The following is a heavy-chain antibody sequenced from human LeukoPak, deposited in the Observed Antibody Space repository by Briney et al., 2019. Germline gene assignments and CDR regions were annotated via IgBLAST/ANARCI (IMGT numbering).Heavy chain of an antibody. J-gene: IGHJ4*02. Sequence: GGSLRLSCAASGFSFKDYAMHWLRQAPGKGLEWVSGIGWDSGSLDYAGSEKGRFTISRDNAGSTLFLEMTSLRREDTALYYCAKDIVASVLPGYYGGFDSWGQGTRVTVSS. V-gene: IGHV3-9*01. CDR3: AKDIVASVLPGYYGGFDS. CDR1: GFSFKDYA. CDR2: IGWDSGSL. D-gene: IGHD3-9*01.